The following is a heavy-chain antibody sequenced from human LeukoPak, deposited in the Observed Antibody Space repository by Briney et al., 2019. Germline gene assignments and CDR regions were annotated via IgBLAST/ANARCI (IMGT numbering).Heavy chain of an antibody. CDR1: GFTFSSYS. Sequence: GGSLRLSCAASGFTFSSYSMNWVRQAPGKGLEWVSSISSSSSYIYYADSVKGRFTISRDNAKNSLYLQMNSLRAEDTAVYYCARAIAVAGTDYWGQGTLVTVSS. V-gene: IGHV3-21*01. CDR3: ARAIAVAGTDY. CDR2: ISSSSSYI. D-gene: IGHD6-19*01. J-gene: IGHJ4*02.